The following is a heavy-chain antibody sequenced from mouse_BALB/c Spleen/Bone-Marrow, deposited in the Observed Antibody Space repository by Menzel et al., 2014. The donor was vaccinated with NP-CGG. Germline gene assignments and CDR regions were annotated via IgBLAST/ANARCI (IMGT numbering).Heavy chain of an antibody. Sequence: EVQLQHSGGGLVQPGGSLRLSCAPSGFTFTDYYMSWVRQPPGKALEWLGFIRNKANGYTTEYNASVKGRFTISRDNSQSILYLQMNTLRAEDSATYYCARDYGNYVRFAYWGQGTLVTVSA. J-gene: IGHJ3*01. CDR1: GFTFTDYY. CDR3: ARDYGNYVRFAY. CDR2: IRNKANGYTT. V-gene: IGHV7-3*02. D-gene: IGHD2-1*01.